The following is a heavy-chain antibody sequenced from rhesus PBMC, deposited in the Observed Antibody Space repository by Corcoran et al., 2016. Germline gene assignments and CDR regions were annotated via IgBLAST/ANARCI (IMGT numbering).Heavy chain of an antibody. CDR1: GYSLSSGYS. CDR3: ARVGSSWSEWDTVGTEWYFDL. CDR2: LYGSGGSN. Sequence: QVQLQESGPGLVKPSETLSLTCAVSGYSLSSGYSWGWIRPPPGKRLAWIARLYGSGGSNYLTPSLKSRVTLSVDTSKNQFSLKLSAVTAADTAVYYCARVGSSWSEWDTVGTEWYFDLWGPGTPITISS. D-gene: IGHD5-42*01. V-gene: IGHV4S14*01. J-gene: IGHJ2*01.